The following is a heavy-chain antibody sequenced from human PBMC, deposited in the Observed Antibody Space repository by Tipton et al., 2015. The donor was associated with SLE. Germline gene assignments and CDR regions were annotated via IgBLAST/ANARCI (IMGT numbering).Heavy chain of an antibody. J-gene: IGHJ4*02. V-gene: IGHV3-9*01. CDR1: GFTFGYYA. CDR3: AKDNSGNGWRLPYLDY. D-gene: IGHD6-19*01. Sequence: RSLRLSCAASGFTFGYYALHWVRQAPGKGLEWVSSIDWNRGSIRYADSVKGRFTISRDNAKNSLYLQMNSLRTEDTAFYYCAKDNSGNGWRLPYLDYWGQKTLLTV. CDR2: IDWNRGSI.